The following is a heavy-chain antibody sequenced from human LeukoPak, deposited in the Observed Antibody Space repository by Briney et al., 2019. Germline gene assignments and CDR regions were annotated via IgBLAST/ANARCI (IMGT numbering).Heavy chain of an antibody. CDR2: ISANGGET. CDR3: AKDDGAPIVVVPVPELGYYGMDV. CDR1: GFTFSMYA. J-gene: IGHJ6*02. Sequence: PTGGSLRLSCAASGFTFSMYAMNWDRQAPGKGLEWVSSISANGGETHYADSVKGRFTISRDNSKNTLYLQMNSLRAEDTAVYYCAKDDGAPIVVVPVPELGYYGMDVWGQGTTVTVSS. V-gene: IGHV3-23*01. D-gene: IGHD2-2*01.